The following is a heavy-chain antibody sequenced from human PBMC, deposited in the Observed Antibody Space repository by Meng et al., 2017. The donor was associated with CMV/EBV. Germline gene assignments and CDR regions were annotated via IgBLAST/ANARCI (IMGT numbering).Heavy chain of an antibody. D-gene: IGHD2-2*01. V-gene: IGHV3-74*01. J-gene: IGHJ4*02. Sequence: CAASGFTFSSDLMHRVRQAPGKGLVWVSRINSDESRTSYADSVKGRFTISRDNAKNTLYLQMNSLRAEDTAVYYCARDKGSTGPPFDYWGQGTLVTVSS. CDR1: GFTFSSDL. CDR3: ARDKGSTGPPFDY. CDR2: INSDESRT.